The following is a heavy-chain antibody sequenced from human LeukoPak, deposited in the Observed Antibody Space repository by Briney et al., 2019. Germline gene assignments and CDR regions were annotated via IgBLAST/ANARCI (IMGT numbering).Heavy chain of an antibody. CDR2: IKQDGSEK. CDR1: GFTLSSYW. CDR3: ASARYYWYGMDV. J-gene: IGHJ6*02. Sequence: PGGSLRLSCAASGFTLSSYWMSWVRQAPGKGLEWVANIKQDGSEKYYVDSVKGRFTISRDNAKNSLYLQMNSLRAEDTAVYYCASARYYWYGMDVWGQGTTVTVSS. V-gene: IGHV3-7*03.